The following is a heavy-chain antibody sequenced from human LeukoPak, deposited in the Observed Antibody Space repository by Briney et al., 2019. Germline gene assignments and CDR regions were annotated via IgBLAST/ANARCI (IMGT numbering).Heavy chain of an antibody. CDR2: INPNSGGT. J-gene: IGHJ4*02. CDR1: GYTFTGYY. Sequence: ASVKVSCKASGYTFTGYYMHWVRQAPGQGLEWMRWINPNSGGTNYAQKFQGRVTMTRDTSISTAYMELSRLRSDDTAVYYCARAESFDFWSGYYLYWGQGTLVTVSS. CDR3: ARAESFDFWSGYYLY. V-gene: IGHV1-2*02. D-gene: IGHD3-3*01.